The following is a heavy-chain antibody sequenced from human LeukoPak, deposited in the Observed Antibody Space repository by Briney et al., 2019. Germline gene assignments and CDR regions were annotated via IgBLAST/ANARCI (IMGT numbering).Heavy chain of an antibody. V-gene: IGHV3-74*01. J-gene: IGHJ4*02. D-gene: IGHD4-23*01. CDR1: GFTFSSYW. CDR3: ARGTTVVTPVFDY. Sequence: GGSLRLSCAASGFTFSSYWMHWVRQAPGKGLVWVSRINSDGSSPSYADSVKGRFTISRDNAKNTLYLQMNSLRAEDTAVYYCARGTTVVTPVFDYWGQGTLVTVSS. CDR2: INSDGSSP.